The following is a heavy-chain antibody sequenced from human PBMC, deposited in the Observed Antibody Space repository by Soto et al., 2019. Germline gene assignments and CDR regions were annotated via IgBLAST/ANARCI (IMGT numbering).Heavy chain of an antibody. J-gene: IGHJ4*02. V-gene: IGHV3-23*01. Sequence: EVQLLESGGGLVQPGESLRLSCADSGFTFSSYALSWVRQAPGEGLEWVSSITENGGGTYYADSVKGRFTISRDNSKNTLYLQMNSLRVEDTALYYCAKKRRQGAPYFDYWGQGTLVTVSS. CDR3: AKKRRQGAPYFDY. CDR1: GFTFSSYA. CDR2: ITENGGGT. D-gene: IGHD1-26*01.